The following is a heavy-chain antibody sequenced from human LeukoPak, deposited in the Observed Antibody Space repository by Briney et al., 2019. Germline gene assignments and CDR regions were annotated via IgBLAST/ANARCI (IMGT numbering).Heavy chain of an antibody. J-gene: IGHJ4*02. CDR1: GFTFSSDA. Sequence: GGSLRLSCAASGFTFSSDAMNWVRQPPGKGLEWASGISGSGGSTDYADSVKGRFTISRDNSKNTLYLQMNSLRAEDAAVYYCAKDLRGYDRPSDYWGQGTLVTVSS. CDR3: AKDLRGYDRPSDY. CDR2: ISGSGGST. D-gene: IGHD5-12*01. V-gene: IGHV3-23*01.